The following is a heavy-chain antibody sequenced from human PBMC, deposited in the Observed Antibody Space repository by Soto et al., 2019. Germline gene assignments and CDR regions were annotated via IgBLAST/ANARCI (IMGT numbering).Heavy chain of an antibody. CDR3: AREDSIIIPAVSDF. Sequence: GSLLLACPGSGFAFNNYGINWVRQAPGKGLEWVSSISKSDYTYYSDSVKGRFTISRDNAKNSVSLKMNTLRVEDTAVYYCAREDSIIIPAVSDFWGQGTLVTVSS. CDR1: GFAFNNYG. J-gene: IGHJ4*02. V-gene: IGHV3-21*01. CDR2: ISKSDYT. D-gene: IGHD2-2*01.